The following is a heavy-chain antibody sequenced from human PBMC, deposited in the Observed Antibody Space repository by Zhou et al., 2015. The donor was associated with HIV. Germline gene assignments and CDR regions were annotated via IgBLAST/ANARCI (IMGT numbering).Heavy chain of an antibody. D-gene: IGHD3-3*01. J-gene: IGHJ5*02. CDR2: IIPIFGTA. CDR1: GGTFSSYA. CDR3: ASVLRFLEWSKGGWFDP. Sequence: QVQLVQSGAEVKKPGSSVKVSCKASGGTFSSYAISWVRQAPGQGLEWMGGIIPIFGTANYAQKFQGRVTITADESTSTAYMELSSLRSEDTAVYYCASVLRFLEWSKGGWFDPWGQGTLVTVSS. V-gene: IGHV1-69*01.